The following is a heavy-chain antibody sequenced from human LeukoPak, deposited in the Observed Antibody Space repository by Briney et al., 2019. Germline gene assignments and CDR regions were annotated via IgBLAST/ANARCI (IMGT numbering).Heavy chain of an antibody. D-gene: IGHD3-22*01. CDR1: GGSISSSNDY. CDR2: IYYSGST. J-gene: IGHJ5*02. V-gene: IGHV4-39*07. CDR3: ARGSDPYYYDSSGYSTNWFDP. Sequence: SETLSLTCTVSGGSISSSNDYWGWIRQSPGKGLEWIGSIYYSGSTYYNPSLKSRVTISADTSKNQFSLKLSSVTAADTAVYYCARGSDPYYYDSSGYSTNWFDPWGQGTLVTVSS.